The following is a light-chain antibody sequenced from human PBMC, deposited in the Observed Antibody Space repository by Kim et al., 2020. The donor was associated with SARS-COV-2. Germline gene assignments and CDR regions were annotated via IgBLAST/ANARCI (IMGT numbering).Light chain of an antibody. CDR1: STDVGGYNY. V-gene: IGLV2-11*01. CDR2: DVG. CDR3: SSYAGSYTLYV. Sequence: QSALTQPRSVSGSPGQSVTISCTGTSTDVGGYNYVSWYQQHPGRAPKLMIYDVGKRPSGVPDRFSGSKSGNTASLSISGLQAEDEADYYCSSYAGSYTLYVFGGGTKVTVL. J-gene: IGLJ1*01.